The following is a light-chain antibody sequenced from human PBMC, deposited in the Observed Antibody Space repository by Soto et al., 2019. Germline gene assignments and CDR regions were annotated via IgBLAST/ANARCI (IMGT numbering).Light chain of an antibody. CDR1: SSNIGAGYD. Sequence: QAVAPQPHSVSGAPGQRVPISCTGSSSNIGAGYDVHWYQQLPGTAPKLLIYGNSNRPSGVPDRFSGSKSGTSASLAITGLQAEDEADYYCQSYDSSLSGVVFGGGTKHTVL. J-gene: IGLJ2*01. V-gene: IGLV1-40*01. CDR2: GNS. CDR3: QSYDSSLSGVV.